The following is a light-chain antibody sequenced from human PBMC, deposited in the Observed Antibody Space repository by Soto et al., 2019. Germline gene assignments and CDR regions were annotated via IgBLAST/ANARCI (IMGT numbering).Light chain of an antibody. CDR3: QQSNNYPWT. V-gene: IGKV1-5*03. CDR2: EAA. Sequence: DIRMTQSPSTLSASVGDRVTITCRASQYIHNYLAWYQQKPGEAPKLLIYEAANLESGFPSRFSGSGTGTEFALAISSLQSDYFATYYCQQSNNYPWTFGQGNRVEI. J-gene: IGKJ1*01. CDR1: QYIHNY.